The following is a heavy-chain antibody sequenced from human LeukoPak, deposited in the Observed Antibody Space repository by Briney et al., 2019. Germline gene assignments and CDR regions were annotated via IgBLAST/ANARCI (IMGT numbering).Heavy chain of an antibody. CDR1: GGSISSYY. J-gene: IGHJ5*02. V-gene: IGHV4-59*01. CDR2: IYYSGST. Sequence: SETLSLTCTVSGGSISSYYWSWIRQPPGKGLEWIGYIYYSGSTNYNPSLKGRVTISVDTSKNQFSLKLSSVTAADTAVYYCARGRDSAGLRRNWFDPWGQGTLVTVSS. D-gene: IGHD3-16*01. CDR3: ARGRDSAGLRRNWFDP.